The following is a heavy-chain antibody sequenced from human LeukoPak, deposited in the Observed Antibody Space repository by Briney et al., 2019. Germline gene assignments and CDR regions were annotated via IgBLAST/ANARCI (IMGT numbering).Heavy chain of an antibody. V-gene: IGHV4-59*11. CDR3: ARFSSGCSTSSCYLTY. CDR2: IHDTGST. J-gene: IGHJ4*02. Sequence: PSETLSLTCSVSGGSLSSHYWSWIRQPPGKGLELIAHIHDTGSTFYNPSLRGRVTISLDTSNNQFSLKLTSMTAADTAVYYCARFSSGCSTSSCYLTYWGQGTLVTV. CDR1: GGSLSSHY. D-gene: IGHD2-2*01.